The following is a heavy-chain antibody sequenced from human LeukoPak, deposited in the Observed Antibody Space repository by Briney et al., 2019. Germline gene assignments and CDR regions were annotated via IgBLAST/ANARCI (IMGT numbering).Heavy chain of an antibody. CDR1: GGSFSGYY. J-gene: IGHJ3*02. CDR3: AIDSTDAFDI. D-gene: IGHD3-22*01. V-gene: IGHV4-34*01. CDR2: INHSGST. Sequence: SETLSLTCVVYGGSFSGYYWSWIRQPPGKGLEWIGEINHSGSTNYNPSLKSRVTISVDTSKNQFSLKLSSVTAADTAVYYCAIDSTDAFDIWGQGTMVTVSS.